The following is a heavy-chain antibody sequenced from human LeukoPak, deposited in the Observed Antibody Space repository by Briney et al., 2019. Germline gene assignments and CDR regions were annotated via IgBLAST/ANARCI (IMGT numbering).Heavy chain of an antibody. D-gene: IGHD3-10*01. J-gene: IGHJ5*02. CDR3: AREASGSGSYSQPINNWFDP. CDR1: GGSISSGGYY. V-gene: IGHV4-31*03. Sequence: SETLSLTCTVSGGSISSGGYYWSWIRQHPGKGLEWIGYIYYSGSTYYNPSLKSRVTISVDTSKNQFSLKLSSVTAADTAVYYCAREASGSGSYSQPINNWFDPWGQGTLVTVSS. CDR2: IYYSGST.